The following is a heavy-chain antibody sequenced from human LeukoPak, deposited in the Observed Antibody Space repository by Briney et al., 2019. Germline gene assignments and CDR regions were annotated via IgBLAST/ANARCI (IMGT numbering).Heavy chain of an antibody. CDR2: INPRGDST. CDR1: GYTFTSYY. Sequence: ASVKVSCKASGYTFTSYYMHWVRQAPGQGLEWMGKINPRGDSTSYAQKFQGRVTMTRDTSTSTVYMELRSLRSEDTAVYYCARDEGWSFDYWGQGTLVTVPS. V-gene: IGHV1-46*03. J-gene: IGHJ4*02. D-gene: IGHD3-3*01. CDR3: ARDEGWSFDY.